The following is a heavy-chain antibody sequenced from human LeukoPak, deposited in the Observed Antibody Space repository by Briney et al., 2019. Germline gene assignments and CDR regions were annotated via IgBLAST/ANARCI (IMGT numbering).Heavy chain of an antibody. Sequence: TSETLSLTCTVSGGSISNYYWGWIRQAPGKGLEWIGSIYYSGNTYYNSSLKSRVTISLDTSKNQFSLNLFSVTAADTAVYYCARIGMVRGVLSYYYMDVWGKGTTVTISS. J-gene: IGHJ6*03. D-gene: IGHD3-10*01. CDR2: IYYSGNT. V-gene: IGHV4-39*07. CDR1: GGSISNYY. CDR3: ARIGMVRGVLSYYYMDV.